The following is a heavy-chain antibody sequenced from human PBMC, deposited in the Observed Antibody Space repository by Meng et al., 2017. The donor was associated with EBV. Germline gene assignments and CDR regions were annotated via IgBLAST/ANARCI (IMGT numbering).Heavy chain of an antibody. CDR3: ARVGIAVAGTGDY. Sequence: QVPLVQSGGEVKKPGASVKVCCKASGYTFTGYYMHWVRQAPGQGLEWMGRINPNSGGTNYAQKFQGRVTMTRDTSISTAYMELSRLRSDDTAVYYCARVGIAVAGTGDYWGQGTLVTVSS. V-gene: IGHV1-2*06. CDR2: INPNSGGT. J-gene: IGHJ4*02. CDR1: GYTFTGYY. D-gene: IGHD6-19*01.